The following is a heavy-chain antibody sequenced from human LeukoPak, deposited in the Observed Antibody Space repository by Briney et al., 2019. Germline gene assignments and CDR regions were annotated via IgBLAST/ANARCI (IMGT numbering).Heavy chain of an antibody. CDR3: ARQRSVVDNWFDP. CDR1: GGSISSSSYC. V-gene: IGHV4-39*01. D-gene: IGHD2-21*01. J-gene: IGHJ5*02. Sequence: SETLSLTCTVSGGSISSSSYCWGWIRQPPGKGLEWIGSIYYSGSTYYSPSLKSRVTISADTSKNQFSLNQSSVTAAATGVYYCARQRSVVDNWFDPWGQGTLVTVSS. CDR2: IYYSGST.